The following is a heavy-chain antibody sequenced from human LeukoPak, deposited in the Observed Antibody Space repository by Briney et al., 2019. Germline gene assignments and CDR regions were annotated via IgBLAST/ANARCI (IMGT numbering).Heavy chain of an antibody. Sequence: GGSLRLSCVASGVTFSTYWMHWVRQAPGKGLVWGSVIYRGGSTNYADSVKGRFTISRDNSKNTLYLQMNSLRADDTAVYYCARETFYYYDSSDYYGIFDYWGQGTLVSVSS. CDR1: GVTFSTYW. J-gene: IGHJ4*02. CDR2: IYRGGST. V-gene: IGHV3-66*01. D-gene: IGHD3-22*01. CDR3: ARETFYYYDSSDYYGIFDY.